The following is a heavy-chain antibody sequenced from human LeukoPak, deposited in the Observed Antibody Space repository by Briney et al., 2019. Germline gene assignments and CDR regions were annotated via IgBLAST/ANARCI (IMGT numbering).Heavy chain of an antibody. CDR2: IYYSGST. CDR1: GGSISSGGYY. Sequence: SETLSLTCTVSGGSISSGGYYWSWIRQHPGKGLEWIGYIYYSGSTYYNPSLKSRVTISVDTSKNQFSLKLSSVTAADTAVYYCACGGDDFYAFDIWGQGTMVTVSS. J-gene: IGHJ3*02. CDR3: ACGGDDFYAFDI. V-gene: IGHV4-31*03. D-gene: IGHD2-21*02.